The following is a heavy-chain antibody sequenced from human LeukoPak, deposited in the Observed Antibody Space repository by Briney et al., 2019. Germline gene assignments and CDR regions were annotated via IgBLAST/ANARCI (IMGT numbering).Heavy chain of an antibody. CDR2: ISSSGNST. Sequence: PGGSLRLSCAASGFTFSSYAMSWVRQAPGKGLEWVSTISSSGNSTYYADSVKGRFTISRDNSKNTLYLQMNSLRAEDTAVYCCTKRGGDYWGQGTLVTVSS. D-gene: IGHD3-10*01. CDR3: TKRGGDY. J-gene: IGHJ4*02. V-gene: IGHV3-23*01. CDR1: GFTFSSYA.